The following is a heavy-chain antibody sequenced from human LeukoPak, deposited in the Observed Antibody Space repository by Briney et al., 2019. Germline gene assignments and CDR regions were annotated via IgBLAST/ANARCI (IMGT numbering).Heavy chain of an antibody. V-gene: IGHV3-7*05. D-gene: IGHD3-10*01. J-gene: IGHJ3*02. CDR1: GFTFSSYW. Sequence: GGSLRLSCAASGFTFSSYWMSWVRQAPGKGLEWVANIKQDGSEKYYVDSVKGRFTISRDNAKNSLYLQMNSLRAEDTAVYYCARSIYGSGSFYAFDIWGQGTMVTVSS. CDR2: IKQDGSEK. CDR3: ARSIYGSGSFYAFDI.